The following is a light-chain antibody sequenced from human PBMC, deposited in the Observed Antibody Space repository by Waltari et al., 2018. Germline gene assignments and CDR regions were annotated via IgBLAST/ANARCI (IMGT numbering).Light chain of an antibody. Sequence: IQLTQSPSSLSASVGDRVTITCRASQGFSSNLAWFQQRPGKAPTLLIYAASTLQSGVPSSFSGRGSGTDFTLTITSLQTEDFATYYSQQPYSYPLPFSRGNKVEIK. J-gene: IGKJ4*01. CDR1: QGFSSN. V-gene: IGKV1-9*01. CDR2: AAS. CDR3: QQPYSYPLP.